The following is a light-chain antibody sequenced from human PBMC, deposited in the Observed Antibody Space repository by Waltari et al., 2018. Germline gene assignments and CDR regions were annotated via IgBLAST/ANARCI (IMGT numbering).Light chain of an antibody. CDR2: KAS. CDR1: QSISTW. CDR3: QQSRT. Sequence: DIQMTQSPSTLSASVGDRVTITCRSSQSISTWLSGYHRKPGKAPKLLIYKASSLESGVQSRFSGSGSGTEFTLTISSLQPDDFATYYCQQSRTFGQGTKVEIK. J-gene: IGKJ1*01. V-gene: IGKV1-5*03.